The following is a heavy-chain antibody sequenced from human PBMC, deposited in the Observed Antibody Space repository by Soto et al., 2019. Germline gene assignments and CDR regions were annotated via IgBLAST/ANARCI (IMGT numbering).Heavy chain of an antibody. CDR1: GGYFRGYY. Sequence: LPSAVFGGYFRGYYWSRILQTPGKGLEWIGEINHSGSTNYTPSLKSRFTISVDTSKNQFSLKLSSVTAADTAVYYCARVWMVRGPNRFDPWGQGTLVTVSS. D-gene: IGHD3-10*01. CDR3: ARVWMVRGPNRFDP. CDR2: INHSGST. J-gene: IGHJ5*02. V-gene: IGHV4-34*01.